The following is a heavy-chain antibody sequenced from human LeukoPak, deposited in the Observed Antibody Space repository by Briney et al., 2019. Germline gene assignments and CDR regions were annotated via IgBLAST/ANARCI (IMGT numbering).Heavy chain of an antibody. CDR2: ISGSGGST. V-gene: IGHV3-23*01. D-gene: IGHD1-26*01. CDR1: GFTFSSYA. Sequence: GGSLRLSCAASGFTFSSYAMSWVRQAPGKGLEWVSAISGSGGSTYYADSVKGRFTISRDNSKNTLYLQMNSLRAEDTAVYYCAKDQNKVGATTSDYWGQGTLVTVSS. J-gene: IGHJ4*02. CDR3: AKDQNKVGATTSDY.